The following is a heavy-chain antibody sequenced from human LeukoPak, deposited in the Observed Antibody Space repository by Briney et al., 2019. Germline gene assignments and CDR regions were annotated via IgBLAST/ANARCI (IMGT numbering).Heavy chain of an antibody. Sequence: SVKVSCKASGGTFSSYAISWVRQAPGQGLEWMGGIIPIFGTANYAQKFQGRVTITADKSTSTAYMELSSPRSEDTAVYYCARDIIRRDGYNAEFDYWGQGTLVTVSS. V-gene: IGHV1-69*06. CDR1: GGTFSSYA. CDR3: ARDIIRRDGYNAEFDY. CDR2: IIPIFGTA. J-gene: IGHJ4*02. D-gene: IGHD5-24*01.